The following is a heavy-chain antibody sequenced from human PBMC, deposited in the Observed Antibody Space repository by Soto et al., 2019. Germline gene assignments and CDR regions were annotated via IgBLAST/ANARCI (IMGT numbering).Heavy chain of an antibody. D-gene: IGHD6-6*01. J-gene: IGHJ4*02. Sequence: QVQLVQSGGGVVQPGTSLRLSCAASGFTFSRYAIQWVRQAPGKGLEWVAVISYDGSTQDFADSVKGRITISRDNSKNILYLQMDSLRGEDTAVYYCAKERSIAARHGLDIWGQGTLVTVSS. CDR3: AKERSIAARHGLDI. V-gene: IGHV3-30*18. CDR2: ISYDGSTQ. CDR1: GFTFSRYA.